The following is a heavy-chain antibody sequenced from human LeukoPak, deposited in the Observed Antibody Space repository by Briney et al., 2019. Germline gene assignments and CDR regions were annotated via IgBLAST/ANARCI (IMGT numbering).Heavy chain of an antibody. Sequence: ASVKVSCKASGYTFTGYYMHWVRQAPGQGLEWMGWINPNSGGTNYAQKFQGRVTMTRDTSISTAYMELSSLRSEDTAVYYCAXDSWYGSPDYYFDYWGQGTLVTVSS. CDR2: INPNSGGT. D-gene: IGHD5-24*01. CDR3: AXDSWYGSPDYYFDY. J-gene: IGHJ4*02. V-gene: IGHV1-2*02. CDR1: GYTFTGYY.